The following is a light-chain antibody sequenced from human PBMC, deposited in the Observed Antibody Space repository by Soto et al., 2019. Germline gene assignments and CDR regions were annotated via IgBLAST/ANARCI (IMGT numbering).Light chain of an antibody. J-gene: IGKJ1*01. V-gene: IGKV1-39*01. Sequence: DIQMTQSPSSLSASVGDRVTITCRASQTISTYLNWYQQKPGKAPRLLIYDASSLLSGVPSRFSGSGSGTDFTLTIASLQPEDFATYYCQQYYSYPATFGQGTKVEIK. CDR3: QQYYSYPAT. CDR1: QTISTY. CDR2: DAS.